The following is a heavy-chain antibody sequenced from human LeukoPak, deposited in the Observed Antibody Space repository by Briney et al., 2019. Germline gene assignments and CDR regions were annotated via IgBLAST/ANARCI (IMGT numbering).Heavy chain of an antibody. Sequence: GGSLRLSCAASGFTLSYYGMHWVRQAPGKGLEWVADIWSDGIGKYYADSVKGRFTISRDSSKNTVSLQMNSLRAEDTGVYFCARDADLTATYWYFDLWGRGTLVTVSS. J-gene: IGHJ2*01. CDR3: ARDADLTATYWYFDL. V-gene: IGHV3-33*01. CDR2: IWSDGIGK. CDR1: GFTLSYYG.